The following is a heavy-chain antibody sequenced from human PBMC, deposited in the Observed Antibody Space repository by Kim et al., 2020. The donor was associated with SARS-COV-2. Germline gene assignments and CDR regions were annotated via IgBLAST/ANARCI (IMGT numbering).Heavy chain of an antibody. CDR3: ARDQNAGVDV. D-gene: IGHD3-10*01. CDR1: GGSISSGGYY. Sequence: SETLSLTCTVSGGSISSGGYYWSWIRQHPGKGLEWIGYIYYSRSTYYNPSLKSRVTISVDTSKNQFSLKLSSVTAADTAVYYCARDQNAGVDVWGQGTTVTVSS. CDR2: IYYSRST. J-gene: IGHJ6*02. V-gene: IGHV4-31*03.